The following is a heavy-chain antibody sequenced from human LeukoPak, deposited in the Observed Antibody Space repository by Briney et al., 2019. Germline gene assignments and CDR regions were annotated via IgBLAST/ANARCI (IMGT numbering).Heavy chain of an antibody. CDR1: GFTFSSYS. J-gene: IGHJ4*02. V-gene: IGHV3-21*01. CDR2: ISSSSSYI. Sequence: GGSLRLSCAASGFTFSSYSMNSVRQAPGKGLEWVSSISSSSSYIYYADSVKGRFTISRDNAKNSLYLQMNSLRAEDTAVYYCASDRNDYGGGYWGQGTLVTVSS. CDR3: ASDRNDYGGGY. D-gene: IGHD4-23*01.